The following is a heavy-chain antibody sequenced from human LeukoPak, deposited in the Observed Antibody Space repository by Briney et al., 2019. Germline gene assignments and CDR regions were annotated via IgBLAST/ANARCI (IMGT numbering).Heavy chain of an antibody. D-gene: IGHD6-19*01. CDR2: IYYSGNT. Sequence: SETLSLTCTVSGGFISSSNSHWAWIRQPPGKGLEWVGTIYYSGNTYYKSSLKSRVTISVDTSKNQFSLKLSSVTAADTALYYCARGTLYSGWSYYFDSWGQGTLVTVSS. CDR1: GGFISSSNSH. J-gene: IGHJ4*02. CDR3: ARGTLYSGWSYYFDS. V-gene: IGHV4-39*07.